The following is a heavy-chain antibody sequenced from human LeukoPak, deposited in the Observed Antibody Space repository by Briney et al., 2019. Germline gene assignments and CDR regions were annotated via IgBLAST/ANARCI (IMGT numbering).Heavy chain of an antibody. CDR1: GFTFSSYA. V-gene: IGHV3-30*04. CDR2: ISYDGRDK. D-gene: IGHD6-19*01. J-gene: IGHJ4*02. Sequence: GGSLRLSCAASGFTFSSYAMHWVRQAPGKGLEWVAVISYDGRDKYYADSVKGRFTISRDNSKNTLYLQMNGVRAEDTAVFYCARPYSSGWYGDLDYWGQGTLVTVSS. CDR3: ARPYSSGWYGDLDY.